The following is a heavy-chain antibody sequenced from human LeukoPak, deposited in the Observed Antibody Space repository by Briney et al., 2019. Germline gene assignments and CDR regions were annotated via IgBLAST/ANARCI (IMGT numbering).Heavy chain of an antibody. Sequence: GGSLRLSCAASGFAFSSYAMSWVRQAPGEGLEWVSAISGSGGSTYYADSVKGRFTISRDNSKNTLYLQMNSLRAEDTAVYYCAKTPYSSSFFDYWGQGTLVTVSS. CDR1: GFAFSSYA. V-gene: IGHV3-23*01. D-gene: IGHD6-6*01. J-gene: IGHJ4*02. CDR2: ISGSGGST. CDR3: AKTPYSSSFFDY.